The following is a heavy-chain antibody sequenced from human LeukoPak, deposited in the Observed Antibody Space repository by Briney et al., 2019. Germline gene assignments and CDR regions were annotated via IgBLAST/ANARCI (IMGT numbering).Heavy chain of an antibody. CDR3: ARDIPLVRGVPLDYFDY. J-gene: IGHJ4*02. V-gene: IGHV3-7*01. CDR2: IKQDGSEK. D-gene: IGHD3-10*01. Sequence: PGGSLRLSCAASGFTFSSYWMSWVRQAPGKGLEWVANIKQDGSEKYYVDSVKGRFTISRDNAKNSLYLQMNSLRAEDTAVCYCARDIPLVRGVPLDYFDYWGQGTLVTVSS. CDR1: GFTFSSYW.